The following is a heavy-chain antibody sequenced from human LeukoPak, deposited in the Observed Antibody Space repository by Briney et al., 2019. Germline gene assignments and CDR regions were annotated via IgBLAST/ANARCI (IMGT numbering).Heavy chain of an antibody. CDR1: GGSFSGYY. CDR2: INHSGST. D-gene: IGHD3-10*01. Sequence: TSETLSLTCAVYGGSFSGYYWSWIRQPPGKGLEWIGEINHSGSTNYNPSLKSRVTISVDTSKNQFSLKLSSVTAADMAVYYCARRLGSGRSGSYSVRGFDPWGQGTLVTVSS. J-gene: IGHJ5*02. V-gene: IGHV4-34*01. CDR3: ARRLGSGRSGSYSVRGFDP.